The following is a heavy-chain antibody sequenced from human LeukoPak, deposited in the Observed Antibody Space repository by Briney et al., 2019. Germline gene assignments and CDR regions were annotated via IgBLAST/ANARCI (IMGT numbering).Heavy chain of an antibody. Sequence: GGSLRLSCAASGFTFSTSAMHWVRQAPGKGLEWAAVISYDGSNIYYADSVKGRFTISRDNSRNTLYLQMDNLRAEDTAMYYCAKGVTPTYWGQGTLVTVSS. J-gene: IGHJ4*02. D-gene: IGHD3-10*01. V-gene: IGHV3-30*14. CDR2: ISYDGSNI. CDR1: GFTFSTSA. CDR3: AKGVTPTY.